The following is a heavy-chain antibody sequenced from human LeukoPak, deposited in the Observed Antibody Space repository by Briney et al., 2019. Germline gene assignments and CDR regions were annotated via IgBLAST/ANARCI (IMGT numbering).Heavy chain of an antibody. Sequence: RPGGCLRLSCAASGFTFDDYGMSWVRQAPGKGLEWVSGISWNVGSTGYADSVKGRFTISRDNAKNSLYLQMNSLRAEDTALYYCARENYLYSSGYYGAFDIWGQGTMVTVSP. CDR2: ISWNVGST. D-gene: IGHD3-22*01. V-gene: IGHV3-20*04. CDR1: GFTFDDYG. J-gene: IGHJ3*02. CDR3: ARENYLYSSGYYGAFDI.